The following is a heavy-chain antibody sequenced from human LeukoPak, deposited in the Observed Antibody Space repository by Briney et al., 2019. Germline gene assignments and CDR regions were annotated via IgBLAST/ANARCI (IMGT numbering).Heavy chain of an antibody. CDR2: IYYSGST. CDR3: ARGGKYQLRY. V-gene: IGHV4-59*12. J-gene: IGHJ4*02. CDR1: GGSISSYY. Sequence: SETLPLTCTVSGGSISSYYWSWIRQPPGKGLEWIGYIYYSGSTNYNPSLKSRVTISVDTSKNQFSLKLSSVTAADTAVYYCARGGKYQLRYWGQGTLVTVSS. D-gene: IGHD2-2*01.